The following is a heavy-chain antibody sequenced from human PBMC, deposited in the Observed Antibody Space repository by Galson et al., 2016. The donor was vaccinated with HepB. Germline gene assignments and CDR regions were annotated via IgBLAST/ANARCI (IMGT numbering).Heavy chain of an antibody. D-gene: IGHD1-26*01. CDR2: INRDGSVT. CDR1: GFTFSSYW. V-gene: IGHV3-7*01. CDR3: ARGEKGSSEGAS. Sequence: SLRLSCAGSGFTFSSYWMTWVRRAPGKGLEWVANINRDGSVTHYVDSVEGRFTISRDSAKNSLYLQMDSLRVEDTGFYYCARGEKGSSEGASWGQGTLVTVSS. J-gene: IGHJ5*02.